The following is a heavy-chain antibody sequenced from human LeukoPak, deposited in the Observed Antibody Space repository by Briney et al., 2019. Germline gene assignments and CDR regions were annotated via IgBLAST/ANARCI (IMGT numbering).Heavy chain of an antibody. J-gene: IGHJ5*02. CDR1: GYSISSGYY. D-gene: IGHD3-9*01. CDR3: ARAPPYYDILTGYYPNWFDP. Sequence: SETLSLTSAVSGYSISSGYYWGWIRQPPRKGLEWIGCIYHSGSTYYNPSLKSRVTISVDTSKNQFSLKLSSVTAADTAVYYCARAPPYYDILTGYYPNWFDPWGQGTLVTVSS. V-gene: IGHV4-38-2*01. CDR2: IYHSGST.